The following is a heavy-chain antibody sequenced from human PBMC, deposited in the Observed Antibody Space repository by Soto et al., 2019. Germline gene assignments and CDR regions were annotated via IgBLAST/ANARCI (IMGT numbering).Heavy chain of an antibody. V-gene: IGHV1-69*01. CDR3: ARAEIAATGTYYYYCGMDV. Sequence: QVQLVQSGAEVKKPGSSVKLSCKASGGTFSSYAISWVRQAPGQGLEWMGGIIPIFGTANYAKKFQGRVTITADESTSTAYMELSSLRSEGTAVYYFARAEIAATGTYYYYCGMDVWGQGTTVTVSS. CDR2: IIPIFGTA. D-gene: IGHD6-13*01. CDR1: GGTFSSYA. J-gene: IGHJ6*02.